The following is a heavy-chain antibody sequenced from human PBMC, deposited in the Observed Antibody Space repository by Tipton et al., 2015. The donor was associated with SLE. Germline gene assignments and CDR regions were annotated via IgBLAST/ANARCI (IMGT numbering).Heavy chain of an antibody. Sequence: TLSLTCTVSGGSISSYYWSWIRQPPGKGLEWIGYIYYSGSTNYNPSLKSRVTISVDTSKNQFSLKLSSVTAADTAVYYCAREQGAAGGPPIVVSWFDPWGPRTLVTVSS. V-gene: IGHV4-59*01. CDR3: AREQGAAGGPPIVVSWFDP. J-gene: IGHJ5*02. CDR2: IYYSGST. CDR1: GGSISSYY. D-gene: IGHD2-15*01.